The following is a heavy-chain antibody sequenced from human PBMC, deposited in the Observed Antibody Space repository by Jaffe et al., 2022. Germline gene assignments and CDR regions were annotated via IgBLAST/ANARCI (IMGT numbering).Heavy chain of an antibody. CDR3: AKDLGDLGTRGYSVHVGHDAFDI. CDR2: ISWDGGST. Sequence: EVQLVESGGVVVQPGGSLRLSCAASGFTFDDYTMHWVRQAPGKGLEWVSLISWDGGSTYYADSVKGRFTISRDNSKNSLYLQMNSLRTEDTALYYCAKDLGDLGTRGYSVHVGHDAFDIWGQGTMVTVSS. V-gene: IGHV3-43*01. J-gene: IGHJ3*02. D-gene: IGHD5-12*01. CDR1: GFTFDDYT.